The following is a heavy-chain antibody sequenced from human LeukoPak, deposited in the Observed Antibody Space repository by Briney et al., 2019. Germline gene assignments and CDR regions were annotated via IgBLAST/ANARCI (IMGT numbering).Heavy chain of an antibody. CDR1: GFTFSLYW. J-gene: IGHJ4*02. CDR3: AGGTGFIIKD. CDR2: IKQDGSEK. V-gene: IGHV3-7*03. Sequence: GGSLRLSCAASGFTFSLYWMNWVRRAPGKGLEWVANIKQDGSEKNYVDSVKGRFTISRDNAKNSLYLQMNNLRVEDTAMYYCAGGTGFIIKDWGQGTLSPSPQ. D-gene: IGHD3-9*01.